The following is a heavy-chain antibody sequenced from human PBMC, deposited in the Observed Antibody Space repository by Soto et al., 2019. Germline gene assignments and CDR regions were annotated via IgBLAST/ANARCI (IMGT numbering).Heavy chain of an antibody. D-gene: IGHD6-19*01. J-gene: IGHJ4*02. Sequence: QVQLVESGGGVVQPGRSLRLSCAASGFTFSSYGMHWVRQAPGKGLEWVAVISYDGSNKYYADSVKGRFTISRDNSKNTLYLQMNSLRAEDTAVYYWAKDLGSSGYWGLGPLFTVSS. CDR1: GFTFSSYG. CDR2: ISYDGSNK. CDR3: AKDLGSSGY. V-gene: IGHV3-30*18.